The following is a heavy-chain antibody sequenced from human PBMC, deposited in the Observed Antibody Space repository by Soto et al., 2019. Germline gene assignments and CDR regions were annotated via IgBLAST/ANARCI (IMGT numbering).Heavy chain of an antibody. CDR2: IYHSGST. CDR3: AREGGGIAASGTYFQH. Sequence: SETLSLTCAVSGGSISSSNWWSWVRQPPGKGLEWIGEIYHSGSTNYNPSLKSRVTISVDNSKNKFSLKLSSVTAADTAVYYCAREGGGIAASGTYFQHWGQGTLVTVSS. V-gene: IGHV4-4*02. D-gene: IGHD6-13*01. J-gene: IGHJ1*01. CDR1: GGSISSSNW.